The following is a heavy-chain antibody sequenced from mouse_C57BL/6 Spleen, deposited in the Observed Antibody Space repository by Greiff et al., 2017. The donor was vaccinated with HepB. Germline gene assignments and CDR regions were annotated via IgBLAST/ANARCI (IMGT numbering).Heavy chain of an antibody. J-gene: IGHJ2*01. Sequence: QVQLQQPGAELVRPGSSVKLSCKASGYTFTSYWMHLVKQRPIQGLEWIGNIDPSDSETHYNQKFKDKATLTVDKSSSTAYMQLSSLTSEDSAVYYCARGAYYDYLDYWGQGTTLTVSS. CDR1: GYTFTSYW. CDR3: ARGAYYDYLDY. V-gene: IGHV1-52*01. D-gene: IGHD2-4*01. CDR2: IDPSDSET.